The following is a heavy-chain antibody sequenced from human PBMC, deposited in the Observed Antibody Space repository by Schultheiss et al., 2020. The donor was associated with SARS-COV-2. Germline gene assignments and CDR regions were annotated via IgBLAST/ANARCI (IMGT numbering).Heavy chain of an antibody. J-gene: IGHJ5*02. D-gene: IGHD3-22*01. CDR1: GGSLSDYN. Sequence: SETLSLTCAVNGGSLSDYNGTWIRQSPGRGLGWIGEINPSGSSSYNPSLKSRVFISVDTSKNHLSLKLTSVTAEDTAVYYCARGQVDVNMMLVVIGFANWFDPWGQGTLVTVSS. CDR3: ARGQVDVNMMLVVIGFANWFDP. V-gene: IGHV4-34*01. CDR2: INPSGSS.